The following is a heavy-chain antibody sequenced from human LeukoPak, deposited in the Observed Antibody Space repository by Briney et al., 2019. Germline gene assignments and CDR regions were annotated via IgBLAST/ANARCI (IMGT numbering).Heavy chain of an antibody. CDR2: ISWNSGSI. Sequence: PGRSLRLSCAASGFTFDDYAMDWVRQAPGNGLEWVSGISWNSGSIGYADSVKGRFTISRDNAKNSLYLQMNSLRAEDTALYYCAKDHVLLWFGDRGGFDYWGQGTLVTVSS. CDR1: GFTFDDYA. J-gene: IGHJ4*02. CDR3: AKDHVLLWFGDRGGFDY. D-gene: IGHD3-10*01. V-gene: IGHV3-9*01.